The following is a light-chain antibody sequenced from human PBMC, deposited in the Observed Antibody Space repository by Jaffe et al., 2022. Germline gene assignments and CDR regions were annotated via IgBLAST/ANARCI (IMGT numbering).Light chain of an antibody. V-gene: IGKV1-39*01. CDR2: AAS. J-gene: IGKJ5*01. CDR1: RDIVTY. CDR3: QQSYDSVPT. Sequence: DIQMNQSPSSLSASVGDRVTITCRASRDIVTYLNWYQQKPGRAPKVLIYAASSLKSGVPSRFSGSGSGTDFTLTISSLQPEDSATYFCQQSYDSVPTFGQGTRLEIK.